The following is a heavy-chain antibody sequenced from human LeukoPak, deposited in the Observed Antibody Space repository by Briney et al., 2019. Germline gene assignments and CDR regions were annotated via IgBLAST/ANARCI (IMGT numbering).Heavy chain of an antibody. J-gene: IGHJ4*02. CDR2: INHSGST. CDR1: GGSFSGYY. Sequence: PSETLSLTCAVYGGSFSGYYWSWIRQPPGKGLEWIGEINHSGSTNYNPSLKSRVTISVDTSKNQFSLKLSSVTAADTAVYYCARHKLGPLDYWGQGTLVTVSS. V-gene: IGHV4-34*01. CDR3: ARHKLGPLDY. D-gene: IGHD6-6*01.